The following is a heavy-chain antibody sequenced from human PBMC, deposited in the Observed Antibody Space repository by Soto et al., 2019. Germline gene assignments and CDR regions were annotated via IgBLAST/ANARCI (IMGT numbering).Heavy chain of an antibody. Sequence: GGSLRLSCAASELTFSSYGMHWVRPAPGKGLEWVAVMWYDGSNEYYPDSVKGRFIISRDNSKNTLYLQMNNLRAEDTAVYYFAKELDPRPGITLALLDYRGQGTVVTVSS. J-gene: IGHJ4*02. D-gene: IGHD6-6*01. V-gene: IGHV3-33*06. CDR3: AKELDPRPGITLALLDY. CDR2: MWYDGSNE. CDR1: ELTFSSYG.